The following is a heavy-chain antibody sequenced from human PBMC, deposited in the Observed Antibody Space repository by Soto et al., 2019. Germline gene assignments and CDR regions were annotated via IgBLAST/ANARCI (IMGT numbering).Heavy chain of an antibody. CDR3: ARHRARSYSSGRNLFYFAL. J-gene: IGHJ2*01. Sequence: QVQLQESGPGLVKPSETLSLTCTVSGGSISNYYWSWIRQPPGKGLEWTGSISYTGNTNYNPSLKSRVTISVDTSKNQFSLKLSSVTAADTAVYYCARHRARSYSSGRNLFYFALWGRGTLVTVSS. CDR1: GGSISNYY. V-gene: IGHV4-59*08. CDR2: ISYTGNT. D-gene: IGHD3-10*01.